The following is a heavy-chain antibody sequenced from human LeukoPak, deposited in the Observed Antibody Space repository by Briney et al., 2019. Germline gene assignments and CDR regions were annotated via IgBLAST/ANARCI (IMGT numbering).Heavy chain of an antibody. CDR3: ARWTGIAVDGHLYFDY. Sequence: ASVKVSCKASGYTFFNYAINWVRQAPGQGLEWMGWINTNTGNPTYAQGFTGRFVFSLDTSVSTAYLQITSLKAEDTAVYYCARWTGIAVDGHLYFDYWGQGTLFTVSS. CDR1: GYTFFNYA. V-gene: IGHV7-4-1*02. J-gene: IGHJ4*02. D-gene: IGHD6-19*01. CDR2: INTNTGNP.